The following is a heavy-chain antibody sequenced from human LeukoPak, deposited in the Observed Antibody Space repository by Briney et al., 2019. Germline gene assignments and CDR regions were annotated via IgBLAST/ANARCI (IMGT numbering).Heavy chain of an antibody. CDR2: INPNSGGT. V-gene: IGHV1-2*02. CDR3: ARDSRYNWIFYYMDV. J-gene: IGHJ6*03. Sequence: GASVKVSCKASGYTFTGYYMHWVRQAPGQGLEWMGWINPNSGGTNYAQKFQGRVTMTRDTSISTAYMELSRLRSDDTAVYYCARDSRYNWIFYYMDVWGKGTTVTVSS. D-gene: IGHD1-20*01. CDR1: GYTFTGYY.